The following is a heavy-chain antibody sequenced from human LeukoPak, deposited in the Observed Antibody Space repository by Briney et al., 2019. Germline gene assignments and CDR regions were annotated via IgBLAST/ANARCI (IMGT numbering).Heavy chain of an antibody. D-gene: IGHD2-15*01. V-gene: IGHV3-13*01. J-gene: IGHJ3*01. CDR2: IGIPGDT. Sequence: GGSLRLSCVASGFTFSGYDMHWVRQAPGKGLEWVSAIGIPGDTYYPASVKGRFTISRENDKSSFYLQINTLRVEDTAVYYCVRAHVAAGLALDLWGQGKMVTVSS. CDR3: VRAHVAAGLALDL. CDR1: GFTFSGYD.